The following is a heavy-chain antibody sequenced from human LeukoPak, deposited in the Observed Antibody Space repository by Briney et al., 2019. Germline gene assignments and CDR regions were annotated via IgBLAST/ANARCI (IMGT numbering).Heavy chain of an antibody. D-gene: IGHD2-2*01. CDR3: ARDFHPLVPAAGSFHV. J-gene: IGHJ3*01. V-gene: IGHV1-18*01. CDR1: GYIFRRYG. CDR2: INIYKNVT. Sequence: ASVKVSCKASGYIFRRYGINWVRQAPGQGLEWLGWINIYKNVTNYAQKFQGRVTMTTDTSTNTAYMELRSLQSDDTGVYYCARDFHPLVPAAGSFHVWGQGTMVTISS.